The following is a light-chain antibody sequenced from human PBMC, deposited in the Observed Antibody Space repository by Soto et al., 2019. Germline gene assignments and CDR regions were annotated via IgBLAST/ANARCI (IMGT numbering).Light chain of an antibody. CDR3: QQYNAYSLT. CDR2: AAS. V-gene: IGKV1-5*01. J-gene: IGKJ1*01. Sequence: DIQMTQSPSTLSASVGDRVTITCRASQRISTWLAWYQQKPGKAPRLLISAASSLESGVPSRFSGSGSGAEFTLPISSLQPDDFATYYCQQYNAYSLTFGQGTKVEIK. CDR1: QRISTW.